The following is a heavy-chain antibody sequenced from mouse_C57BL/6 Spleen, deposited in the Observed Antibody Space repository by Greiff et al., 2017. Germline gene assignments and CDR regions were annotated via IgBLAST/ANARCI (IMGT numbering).Heavy chain of an antibody. CDR1: GFTFSDYY. D-gene: IGHD2-1*01. CDR3: ARQYYGNLYDFDY. J-gene: IGHJ2*01. V-gene: IGHV5-12*01. CDR2: ISNGGGST. Sequence: EVQLQQSGGGLVQPGGSLKLSCAASGFTFSDYYMYWVRQTPEKRLEWVAYISNGGGSTYYPDTVKGRFTISRDNAKNTLYLQMSRLKSEDTAMYYCARQYYGNLYDFDYWGQGTTLTVSS.